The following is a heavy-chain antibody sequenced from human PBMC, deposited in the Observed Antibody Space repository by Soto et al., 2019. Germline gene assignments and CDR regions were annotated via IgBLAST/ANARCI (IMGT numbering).Heavy chain of an antibody. Sequence: SETLSLTCTVSGGSISSYYWSWIRQPPGKGLEWIGYIYYSGSTNYNPSLKSRVTISVDTSKNQFSLKLSSVTAADTAVYYCARGYDFVYYMDVWGKGTTVTVSS. J-gene: IGHJ6*03. V-gene: IGHV4-59*01. CDR2: IYYSGST. CDR3: ARGYDFVYYMDV. CDR1: GGSISSYY. D-gene: IGHD3-3*01.